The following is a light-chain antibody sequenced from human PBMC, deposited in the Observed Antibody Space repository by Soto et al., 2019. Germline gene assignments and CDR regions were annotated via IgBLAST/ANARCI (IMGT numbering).Light chain of an antibody. CDR1: SSNIGTNY. V-gene: IGLV1-47*01. CDR3: APWYDSLSGRV. CDR2: RNN. J-gene: IGLJ3*02. Sequence: QSVLTQPPSASGTPGQRVTMSCSGSSSNIGTNYVYWYHQLPGTAPKLLLYRNNQRPSGVPDRFSGSKSGTSASLAISGRRSEDEADYYCAPWYDSLSGRVFGGGPKLTVL.